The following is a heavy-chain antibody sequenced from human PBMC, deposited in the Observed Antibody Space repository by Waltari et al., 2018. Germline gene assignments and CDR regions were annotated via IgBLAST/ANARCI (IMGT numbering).Heavy chain of an antibody. CDR3: ARTSYGDELDAFDI. D-gene: IGHD4-17*01. CDR2: TYHNGAT. V-gene: IGHV4-4*09. Sequence: QVQLQESGPRLVKPSETLSLTCSVSGDSISSHYLSWIRQSPGKGLEWLGYTYHNGATNYNPSLERRVTISGDTSMNQFSLRLSSVTAADTAVYYCARTSYGDELDAFDIWGQGTMVTVSS. CDR1: GDSISSHY. J-gene: IGHJ3*02.